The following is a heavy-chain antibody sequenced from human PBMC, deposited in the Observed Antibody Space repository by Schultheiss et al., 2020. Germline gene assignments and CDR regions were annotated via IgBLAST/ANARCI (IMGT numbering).Heavy chain of an antibody. J-gene: IGHJ4*02. CDR1: GGSFSGYY. CDR3: AISPRSVDGYNFVS. CDR2: IYYSGST. V-gene: IGHV4-31*11. Sequence: SETLSLTCAVYGGSFSGYYWSWIRQHPGKGLEWIGYIYYSGSTYYNPSLKSRVTISVDTSKNQFSLKLSSVTAADTAVYYCAISPRSVDGYNFVSWGQGTLVTVSS. D-gene: IGHD5-24*01.